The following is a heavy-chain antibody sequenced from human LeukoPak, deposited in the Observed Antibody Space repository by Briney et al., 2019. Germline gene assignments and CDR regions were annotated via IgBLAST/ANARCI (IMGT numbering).Heavy chain of an antibody. D-gene: IGHD4/OR15-4a*01. V-gene: IGHV3-30-3*01. CDR2: ISYDGTNK. J-gene: IGHJ6*02. Sequence: GSLRLSCAASGLTFSSYAMHWVRQAPGKGLEWVSVISYDGTNKYYADSVKGRFTISRDNSKNTLYLQMNSLRAEDTAVYYCAREVNADYNYGMDVWGQGTAVTVSS. CDR3: AREVNADYNYGMDV. CDR1: GLTFSSYA.